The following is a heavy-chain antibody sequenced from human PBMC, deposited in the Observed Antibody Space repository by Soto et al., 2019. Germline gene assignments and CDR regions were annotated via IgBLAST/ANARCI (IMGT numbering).Heavy chain of an antibody. V-gene: IGHV3-21*01. CDR1: GFTFSSYN. CDR3: VRDLIVGATWFVR. D-gene: IGHD1-26*01. J-gene: IGHJ5*02. CDR2: ISGDSSYI. Sequence: PGGSLRLSCAASGFTFSSYNMNWVRQAPGKGLENWVRQAPGKGLEWVSSISGDSSYIYYADSVKGRFTVSRDNAKNSLYLQMNSLRAEDTAVYYCVRDLIVGATWFVRWGQGTLVTVSS.